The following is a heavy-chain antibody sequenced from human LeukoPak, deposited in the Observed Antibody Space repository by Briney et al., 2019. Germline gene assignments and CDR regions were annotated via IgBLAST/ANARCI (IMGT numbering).Heavy chain of an antibody. CDR1: GFTFSSYG. J-gene: IGHJ4*02. D-gene: IGHD3-16*01. CDR2: ISSSSSHI. V-gene: IGHV3-21*01. Sequence: PGGSLRLSCAASGFTFSSYGMNWVRQAPGKGLEWVSSISSSSSHIYYADSVKGRFTISRDNAKNSLYLQMNSLRAEDTAVYYCARGGYYFDYWGQGTLVTVSS. CDR3: ARGGYYFDY.